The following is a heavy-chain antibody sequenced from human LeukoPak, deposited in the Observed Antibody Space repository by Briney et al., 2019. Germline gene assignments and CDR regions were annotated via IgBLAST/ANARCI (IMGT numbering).Heavy chain of an antibody. Sequence: GGSLRLSCAASGFTFSRNAMHWVRQAPGKGLEWVADVWYDGTNKYYADSVKGRFTISRDNSKNTLYLQMNSLRAEDTAVYYCARDPGVRWLVGFDYWGQGTLVTVSS. D-gene: IGHD6-19*01. J-gene: IGHJ4*02. V-gene: IGHV3-33*08. CDR2: VWYDGTNK. CDR3: ARDPGVRWLVGFDY. CDR1: GFTFSRNA.